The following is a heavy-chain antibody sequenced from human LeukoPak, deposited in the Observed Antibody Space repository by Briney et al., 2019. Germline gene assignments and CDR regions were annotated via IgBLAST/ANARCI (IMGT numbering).Heavy chain of an antibody. Sequence: ASVKVSCKVSGYTLTELSMHWVRQAPGKGLGWRGGFDPEDGETIYAQKFQGRVTMTEDTSTDTAYMELSSLRSEDTAVYYCATGLSLLGRARPVAVSYYMDVWGKGTTVTVSS. CDR1: GYTLTELS. CDR3: ATGLSLLGRARPVAVSYYMDV. J-gene: IGHJ6*03. CDR2: FDPEDGET. D-gene: IGHD6-19*01. V-gene: IGHV1-24*01.